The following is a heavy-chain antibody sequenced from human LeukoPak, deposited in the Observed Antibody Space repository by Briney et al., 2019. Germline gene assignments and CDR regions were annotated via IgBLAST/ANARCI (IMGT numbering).Heavy chain of an antibody. J-gene: IGHJ6*03. V-gene: IGHV3-74*01. CDR3: ARARTYYDILTGYYDLGYYYMDV. Sequence: PGGSLRLSCAASGFTFSSYWMHWVRQAPGKGLVWVSRINSDGSSTNYADSVKGRFTISRDNAKNSLYLQMNSLRAEDTAVYYCARARTYYDILTGYYDLGYYYMDVWGKGTTVTVSS. D-gene: IGHD3-9*01. CDR1: GFTFSSYW. CDR2: INSDGSST.